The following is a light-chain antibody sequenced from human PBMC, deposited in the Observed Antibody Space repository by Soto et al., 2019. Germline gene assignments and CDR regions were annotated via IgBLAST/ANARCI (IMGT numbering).Light chain of an antibody. V-gene: IGLV1-47*01. CDR2: RTN. CDR1: SSNIGSQF. CDR3: ASWDDSLRWM. J-gene: IGLJ3*02. Sequence: QSVLAQPPSASGTPGQRVTISCSGSSSNIGSQFVYWYHQVPGRAPNLLIYRTNQRPSGVPDRFAGSKYGATASLVISGLQSDDEGDYFCASWDDSLRWMFGGGTKLTVL.